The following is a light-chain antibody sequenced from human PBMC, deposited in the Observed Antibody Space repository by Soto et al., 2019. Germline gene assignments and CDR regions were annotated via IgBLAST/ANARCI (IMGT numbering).Light chain of an antibody. J-gene: IGKJ4*01. V-gene: IGKV3-15*01. CDR3: QQYKDWPPLT. CDR1: QSVSSN. CDR2: GAS. Sequence: EIVMTQSPGALSVSPGERATLSCRASQSVSSNLAWYQQKPGQAPRLLIYGASTRAIGVPARFSGSGSGTELSLTISSLQSEDVAVYYCQQYKDWPPLTFGGGTKVEIK.